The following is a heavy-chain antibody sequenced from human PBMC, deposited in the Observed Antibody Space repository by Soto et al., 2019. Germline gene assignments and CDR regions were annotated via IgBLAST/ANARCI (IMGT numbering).Heavy chain of an antibody. CDR1: GFTVSSNY. V-gene: IGHV3-66*04. D-gene: IGHD4-17*01. CDR3: ARQSLYGDYVFDY. CDR2: IYSGGST. Sequence: GGSLRLSCAASGFTVSSNYMSWVRQAPGKGLEWVSVIYSGGSTYYADSVKGRFTISRDNSKNTLYLQMNSLRAEDTAVYYCARQSLYGDYVFDYWGQGTLVTVSS. J-gene: IGHJ4*02.